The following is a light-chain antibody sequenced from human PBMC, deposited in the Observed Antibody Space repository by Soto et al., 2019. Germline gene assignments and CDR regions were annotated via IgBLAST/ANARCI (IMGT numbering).Light chain of an antibody. CDR2: GAS. V-gene: IGKV3-15*01. CDR3: QQDNNWPPMA. Sequence: EIVMTQSPATLSVSPGERATLSCRASQSVSSNLAWYQQKPGQAPRLLIYGASTRATGIPARFSGSGSGTEFTLPISSLQSEDFAVYYRQQDNNWPPMAFGQGTKVEIK. J-gene: IGKJ1*01. CDR1: QSVSSN.